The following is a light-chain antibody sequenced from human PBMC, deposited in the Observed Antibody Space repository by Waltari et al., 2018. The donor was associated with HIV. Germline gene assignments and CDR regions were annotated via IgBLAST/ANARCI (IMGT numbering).Light chain of an antibody. V-gene: IGLV2-14*01. CDR3: TSYRRGNSYV. CDR1: SSEVAGYNN. Sequence: QSALTQPASVSGSPGQSITIFCTGTSSEVAGYNNISWYQQHPGKAPNVLIYDVSKRPSGVSNRFSGSKSANTASLTISGLQAEDEADYYCTSYRRGNSYVFGTGTTVTVV. CDR2: DVS. J-gene: IGLJ1*01.